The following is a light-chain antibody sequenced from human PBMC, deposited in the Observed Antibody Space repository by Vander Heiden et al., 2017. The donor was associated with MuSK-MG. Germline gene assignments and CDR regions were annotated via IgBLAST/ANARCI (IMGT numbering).Light chain of an antibody. CDR1: QGISSW. V-gene: IGKV1-12*01. J-gene: IGKJ1*01. Sequence: DIQLTQSPSTVSSSVGDRATLTCRASQGISSWLAWYQQKPGQAPKLLIYAASIMDSGVPARFSGSGSGTDFTLTISSLEPEDFAIYYCQQATNFPRTFGQGTKVEIK. CDR3: QQATNFPRT. CDR2: AAS.